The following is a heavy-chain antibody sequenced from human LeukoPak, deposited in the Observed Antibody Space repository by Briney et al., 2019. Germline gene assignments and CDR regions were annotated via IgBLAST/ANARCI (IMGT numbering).Heavy chain of an antibody. CDR2: INHSGST. J-gene: IGHJ5*02. Sequence: SETLSLTCVVYGGSFSGYYWSWIRQPPGKGLEWIGEINHSGSTNYNPSLKSRVTISVDTSKNQFSLKLSSVTAADTAVYYRARGLPGTPSRFGELLNWFDPWGQGTLVTVSS. V-gene: IGHV4-34*01. D-gene: IGHD3-10*01. CDR1: GGSFSGYY. CDR3: ARGLPGTPSRFGELLNWFDP.